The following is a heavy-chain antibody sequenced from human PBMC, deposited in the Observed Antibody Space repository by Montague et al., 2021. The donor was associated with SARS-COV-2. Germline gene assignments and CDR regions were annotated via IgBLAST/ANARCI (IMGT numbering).Heavy chain of an antibody. CDR1: GFSLSTSGVG. J-gene: IGHJ4*02. CDR3: AHRAGKWFGESRKYYFDY. D-gene: IGHD3-10*01. Sequence: PALVKPTKTLTLTCTFSGFSLSTSGVGVGWFRKPPGKALEWLALIYWDDDKHYSPSLKSRLTITKDTSNNQVVLTMTNMDPVDTATYYCAHRAGKWFGESRKYYFDYWGQGTLVTVSS. CDR2: IYWDDDK. V-gene: IGHV2-5*02.